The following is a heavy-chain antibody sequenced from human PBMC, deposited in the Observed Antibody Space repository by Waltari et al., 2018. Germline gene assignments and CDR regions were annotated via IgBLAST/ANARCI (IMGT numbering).Heavy chain of an antibody. CDR2: IRSKAYGGTT. CDR3: TRDYYDSSGYYYPFDY. CDR1: GFTFGDYA. Sequence: EVQLVESGGGLVQPGRSLRLSCTASGFTFGDYAMSWVRQAPGKGLEWVGSIRSKAYGGTTEYAASVKGRFTISRDDSKSIAYLQMNSLKTEDTAVYYCTRDYYDSSGYYYPFDYWGQGTLVTVSS. J-gene: IGHJ4*02. D-gene: IGHD3-22*01. V-gene: IGHV3-49*04.